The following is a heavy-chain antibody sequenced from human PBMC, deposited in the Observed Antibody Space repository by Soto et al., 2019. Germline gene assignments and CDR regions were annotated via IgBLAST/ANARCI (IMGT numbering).Heavy chain of an antibody. CDR1: GFPFSMFA. D-gene: IGHD3-10*01. Sequence: GGSLRLSCAASGFPFSMFAMNWVRQAPGKGLEWVSGIRGSGGGTYYADSGKGRGTISRDDPRNMLYLEMKTLRGEDPAVYYCAKASGRVHYGMHVWGQGTTVTVSS. CDR2: IRGSGGGT. V-gene: IGHV3-23*01. J-gene: IGHJ6*02. CDR3: AKASGRVHYGMHV.